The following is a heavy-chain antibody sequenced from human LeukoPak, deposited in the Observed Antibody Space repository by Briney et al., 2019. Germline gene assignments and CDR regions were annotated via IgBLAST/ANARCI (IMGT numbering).Heavy chain of an antibody. CDR3: AGTELGYCTVTGCPLES. J-gene: IGHJ4*02. CDR1: GASLSSYF. V-gene: IGHV4-59*01. Sequence: SETLSLTRNVSGASLSSYFWSWIRQPSGKGLEWIGYIYYDGYPNYSPSLRSRITISVEKSKSQFSLNLRSVTAADTALYFCAGTELGYCTVTGCPLESWGQGTLVTVPS. CDR2: IYYDGYP. D-gene: IGHD2-8*02.